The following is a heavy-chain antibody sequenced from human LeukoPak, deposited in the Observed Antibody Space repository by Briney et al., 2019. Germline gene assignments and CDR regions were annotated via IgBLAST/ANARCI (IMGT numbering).Heavy chain of an antibody. CDR3: ARDRGSSFFY. Sequence: GGSLRLSCAASGFTFSSYAMHWVRQAPGKGLEWVAVISYDGSNKYYADSVKGRFTISRDNSKNTLYLQMNSLRAEDTAVFYCARDRGSSFFYWGQGTLVTVSS. J-gene: IGHJ4*02. CDR2: ISYDGSNK. CDR1: GFTFSSYA. V-gene: IGHV3-30-3*01. D-gene: IGHD3-3*02.